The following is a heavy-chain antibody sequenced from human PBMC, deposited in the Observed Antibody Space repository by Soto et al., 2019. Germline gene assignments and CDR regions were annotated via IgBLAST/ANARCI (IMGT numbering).Heavy chain of an antibody. CDR2: ITTSDDIT. V-gene: IGHV3-23*01. D-gene: IGHD2-15*01. CDR1: GFIFKDFA. CDR3: TKGDSSGYFDPSAGYSTPDH. Sequence: EVQLFESGGGLVEPGVSLRLSCAASGFIFKDFAMSWVRQAPGKGLEWVSTITTSDDITYSADSVRGRFTISRDNSANTLFREMSSLRGDDTATYYCTKGDSSGYFDPSAGYSTPDHWGQGTLVTVSS. J-gene: IGHJ5*02.